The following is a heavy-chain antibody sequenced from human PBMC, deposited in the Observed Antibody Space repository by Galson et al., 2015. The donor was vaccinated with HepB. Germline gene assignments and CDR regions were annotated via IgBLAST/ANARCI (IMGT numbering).Heavy chain of an antibody. V-gene: IGHV3-9*01. J-gene: IGHJ4*02. Sequence: SLRLSCAASGFTFSSYSMNWVRQAPGKGLEWVSGISWNSGSIGYADSVKGRFTISRDNAKNSLYLQMNSLRAEDTALYYCAKDTSYYDSSGCFDYWGQGTLVTVSS. CDR3: AKDTSYYDSSGCFDY. D-gene: IGHD3-22*01. CDR1: GFTFSSYS. CDR2: ISWNSGSI.